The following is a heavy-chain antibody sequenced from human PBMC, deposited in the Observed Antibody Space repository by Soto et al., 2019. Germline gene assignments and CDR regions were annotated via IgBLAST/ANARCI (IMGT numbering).Heavy chain of an antibody. CDR3: ARDEYYDLWSGYPVSQGNWFDP. D-gene: IGHD3-3*01. J-gene: IGHJ5*02. CDR1: GFTFSSYG. V-gene: IGHV3-33*01. Sequence: GGSLRLSCAASGFTFSSYGMHWVRQAPGKGLEWVAVIWYDGSNKYYADSVKGRFTISRDNSKNTLYLQMNSLRAEDTAVYYCARDEYYDLWSGYPVSQGNWFDPWGQGTLVTVSS. CDR2: IWYDGSNK.